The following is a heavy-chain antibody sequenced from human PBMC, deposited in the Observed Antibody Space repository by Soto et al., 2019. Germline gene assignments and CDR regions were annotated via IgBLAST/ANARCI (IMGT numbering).Heavy chain of an antibody. Sequence: SVKVSCKASGGTFSSYAISWVRQAPVQGLEWMGGIIPIFGTANYAQKFQGRVTITADESTSTAYMELSSLRSEDTAVYYCAREGITMVRGVIPYDYYGMDVWGQGTTVTVSS. CDR3: AREGITMVRGVIPYDYYGMDV. D-gene: IGHD3-10*01. CDR1: GGTFSSYA. J-gene: IGHJ6*02. CDR2: IIPIFGTA. V-gene: IGHV1-69*01.